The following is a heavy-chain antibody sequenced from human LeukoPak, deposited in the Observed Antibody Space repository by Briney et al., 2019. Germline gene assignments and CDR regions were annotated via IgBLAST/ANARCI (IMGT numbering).Heavy chain of an antibody. J-gene: IGHJ5*02. CDR2: ISSSSSYI. CDR3: ARDHLPAYYDILTGTSNWFDP. D-gene: IGHD3-9*01. V-gene: IGHV3-21*01. Sequence: PGGSLRLSCAASGFPFSSYSMNWVRQAPGKGLEWVSSISSSSSYIYYADSVKGRFTISRDNAKNSLYLQMNSLRAEDTAVYYCARDHLPAYYDILTGTSNWFDPWGQGTLVTVSS. CDR1: GFPFSSYS.